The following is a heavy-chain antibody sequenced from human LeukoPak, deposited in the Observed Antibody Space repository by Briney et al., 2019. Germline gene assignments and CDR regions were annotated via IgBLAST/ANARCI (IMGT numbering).Heavy chain of an antibody. J-gene: IGHJ4*02. Sequence: PSETLSLTCTVSGGSISSSSYYWGWIRQPPGKGLEWIGSIYYSGSTYYNPSLKSRVTISVDTSKNQFSLKLSSVTAADTAVYYCARGGIAARLGFFDYWGQGTLVTVSS. CDR3: ARGGIAARLGFFDY. D-gene: IGHD6-6*01. CDR1: GGSISSSSYY. V-gene: IGHV4-39*01. CDR2: IYYSGST.